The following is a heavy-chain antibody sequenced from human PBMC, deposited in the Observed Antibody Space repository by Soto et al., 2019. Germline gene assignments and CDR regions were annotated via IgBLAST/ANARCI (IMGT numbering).Heavy chain of an antibody. J-gene: IGHJ4*02. CDR2: INHSGST. Sequence: SETLSLTCAVYGGSFSGYYWSWIRQPPGKGLEWIGEINHSGSTNYNPSLKSRVTISVDTSKNQFSLKLSSVTAADTAVYYCARSPIYDSSGPYFDYWGQGTLVTVSS. D-gene: IGHD3-22*01. V-gene: IGHV4-34*01. CDR3: ARSPIYDSSGPYFDY. CDR1: GGSFSGYY.